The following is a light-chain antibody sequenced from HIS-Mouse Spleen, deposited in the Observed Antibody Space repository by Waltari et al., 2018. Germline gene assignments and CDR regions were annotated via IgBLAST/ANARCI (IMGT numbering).Light chain of an antibody. CDR3: AAWDDSLNGWE. V-gene: IGLV1-44*01. J-gene: IGLJ3*02. CDR1: SSNIGSNT. CDR2: SNN. Sequence: QSVLTQPPSASGTPGQRVTISCSGSSSNIGSNTVNWYQQLPGTAPKLLIYSNNRRPPGVPDRFAGSKSGTSASLAISGLQSEDEADYYCAAWDDSLNGWEFGGGTKLTVL.